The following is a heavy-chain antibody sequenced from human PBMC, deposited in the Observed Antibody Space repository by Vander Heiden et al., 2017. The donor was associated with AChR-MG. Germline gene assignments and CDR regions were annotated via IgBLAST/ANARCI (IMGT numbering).Heavy chain of an antibody. CDR3: ARAGGKATAVLDY. D-gene: IGHD3-10*02. V-gene: IGHV4-30-2*01. J-gene: IGHJ4*02. CDR1: GRSISSGGYS. CDR2: IYHTGRK. Sequence: QLQLPESGSGLVTPSQTMSLTCAVSGRSISSGGYSWSWIRQPPGEGLEWIGYIYHTGRKYYNPSLKSRVIISVDESKNQFSLKLNSVTAADTAVYYCARAGGKATAVLDYWGQGTLVTVSS.